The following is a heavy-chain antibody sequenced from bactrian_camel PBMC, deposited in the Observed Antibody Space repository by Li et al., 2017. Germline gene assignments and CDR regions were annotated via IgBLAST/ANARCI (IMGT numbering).Heavy chain of an antibody. CDR1: GLSFSNNY. J-gene: IGHJ4*01. V-gene: IGHV3-2*01. Sequence: HVQLVESGGGLVQPGGSLRLSCAASGLSFSNNYFNWVRQVPGKGLEWVSSITGDGTNTYYADSVKGRFTISRDNAKDTLYLQMDSLKIEDTAVYYCALGSSRQATMTARGKGTQVTVS. CDR2: ITGDGTNT. D-gene: IGHD3*01.